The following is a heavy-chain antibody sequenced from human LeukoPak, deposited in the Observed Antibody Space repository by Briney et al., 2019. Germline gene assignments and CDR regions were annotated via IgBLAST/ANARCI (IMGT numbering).Heavy chain of an antibody. V-gene: IGHV3-23*01. CDR1: GFTFSSYA. CDR2: ISGSGGST. D-gene: IGHD1-26*01. Sequence: QTGGSLRLSCAASGFTFSSYAMSWVRQAPGKGLEWVSAISGSGGSTYYADSVKGRFTVSRDNSQNTLYLQLNSLRGDDTAVYYCARDATPRNSLWEYFPYWGQGTLVTVSS. J-gene: IGHJ4*02. CDR3: ARDATPRNSLWEYFPY.